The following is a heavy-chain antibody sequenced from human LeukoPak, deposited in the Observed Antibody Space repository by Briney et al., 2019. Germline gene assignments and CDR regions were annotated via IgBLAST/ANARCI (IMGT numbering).Heavy chain of an antibody. Sequence: GGSLRLSCAASGFTFSSYSMNWVRQAPGKGLEWVSYISSSSSTIYYADSVKGRFTISRDNAKNSLYLQMNSLRAEDTAVYYCARDPMTYYDYVWGSYPDYMDVWGKGTTVTVPS. J-gene: IGHJ6*03. D-gene: IGHD3-16*02. CDR1: GFTFSSYS. CDR2: ISSSSSTI. V-gene: IGHV3-48*04. CDR3: ARDPMTYYDYVWGSYPDYMDV.